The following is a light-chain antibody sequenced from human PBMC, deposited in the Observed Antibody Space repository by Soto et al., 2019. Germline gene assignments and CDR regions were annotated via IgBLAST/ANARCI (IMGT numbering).Light chain of an antibody. CDR1: QSVLYSSNNKNY. CDR3: QQYYSIPYT. Sequence: DIVMTQSPDSLAVSLGERATINCKSSQSVLYSSNNKNYLVWYQQKPGQPPKLLIDWASTRESGVPDRFSGSGSGTDFTLTISSLQAEDVAVYYCQQYYSIPYTFGQGTKLEIK. V-gene: IGKV4-1*01. CDR2: WAS. J-gene: IGKJ2*01.